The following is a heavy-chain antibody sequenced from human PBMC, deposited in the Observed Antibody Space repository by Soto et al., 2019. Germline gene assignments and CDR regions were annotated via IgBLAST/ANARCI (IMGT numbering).Heavy chain of an antibody. CDR2: ISAYNGNT. CDR3: ARADYDYVWGSYRYTFPCGY. Sequence: ASVKVSCKASGGTFSSYAISWVRQAPGQGLEWMGWISAYNGNTNYAQKLQGRVTMTTDTSTSTAYVELRSLRSDDTAVYYCARADYDYVWGSYRYTFPCGYWG. V-gene: IGHV1-18*01. J-gene: IGHJ4*01. D-gene: IGHD3-16*02. CDR1: GGTFSSYA.